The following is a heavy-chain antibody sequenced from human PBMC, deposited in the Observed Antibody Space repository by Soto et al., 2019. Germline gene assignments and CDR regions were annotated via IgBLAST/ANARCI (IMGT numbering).Heavy chain of an antibody. CDR1: GYSLTSYL. Sequence: PXESLKLSWQSSGYSLTSYLIGWVRQRPGKGLEWMGIVYPGDSDTRYNPSLRGQVTISVDRSTSTAYLQWSSLKASDSAMYYCTRRAGYIDSWGQGTLVTV. V-gene: IGHV5-51*01. CDR3: TRRAGYIDS. J-gene: IGHJ5*01. D-gene: IGHD5-12*01. CDR2: VYPGDSDT.